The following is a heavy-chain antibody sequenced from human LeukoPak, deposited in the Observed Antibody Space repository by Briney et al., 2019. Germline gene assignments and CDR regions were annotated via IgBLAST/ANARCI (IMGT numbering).Heavy chain of an antibody. CDR3: AKDYDYWSDVARWALEY. J-gene: IGHJ4*02. Sequence: GGSLRLSCAASGFTFSTYWMHWVRQAPGKGLVWVSRIYIDGSSTNYADSVKGRFTISRDNAKNTLYLQMDGLRADDTAVYYCAKDYDYWSDVARWALEYWGQGTLVTVSP. D-gene: IGHD3-3*01. CDR2: IYIDGSST. CDR1: GFTFSTYW. V-gene: IGHV3-74*01.